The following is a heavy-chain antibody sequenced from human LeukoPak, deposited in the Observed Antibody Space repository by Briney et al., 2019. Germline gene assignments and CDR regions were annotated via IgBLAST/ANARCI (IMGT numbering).Heavy chain of an antibody. Sequence: ASVKVSCKASGYTFNSYGITWVRQAPGQGLEWMGWISVYNGNKNYAQKFQGRVTMTTDTSTSTAYMEVRSLRSDDTAVYYCVRVVRRAAAHAGNWFDPWGQGTLVTVSS. V-gene: IGHV1-18*01. D-gene: IGHD6-13*01. CDR3: VRVVRRAAAHAGNWFDP. CDR2: ISVYNGNK. CDR1: GYTFNSYG. J-gene: IGHJ5*02.